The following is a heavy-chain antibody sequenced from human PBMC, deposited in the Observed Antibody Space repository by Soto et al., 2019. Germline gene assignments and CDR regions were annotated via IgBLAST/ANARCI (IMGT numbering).Heavy chain of an antibody. V-gene: IGHV1-18*04. Sequence: QVQLVQSGAEVKKPGASVKVSCKASGYTFISYGISWVRQAPGQGLEWMGWISAYYGNTNYAQSLQGRVTMTTDTSTSTAFMELRSLRSDDTAVYYCARDRVEMATIRMFDYWGQGTLVTVSS. D-gene: IGHD5-12*01. CDR3: ARDRVEMATIRMFDY. J-gene: IGHJ4*02. CDR2: ISAYYGNT. CDR1: GYTFISYG.